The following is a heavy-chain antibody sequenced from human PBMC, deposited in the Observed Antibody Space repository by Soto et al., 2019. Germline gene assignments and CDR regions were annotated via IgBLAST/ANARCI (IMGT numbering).Heavy chain of an antibody. CDR3: AKEGGLSGSYYISSSYYFDY. CDR2: IYYSGST. V-gene: IGHV4-59*01. D-gene: IGHD1-26*01. J-gene: IGHJ4*02. CDR1: GGSISSYY. Sequence: PSETLSLTCTVSGGSISSYYWSWIRQPPGKGLEWIGYIYYSGSTNYNPSLKSRVTISIDKSKNQFSLKLTSVTAADTAVYYCAKEGGLSGSYYISSSYYFDYWGQGTLVTVSS.